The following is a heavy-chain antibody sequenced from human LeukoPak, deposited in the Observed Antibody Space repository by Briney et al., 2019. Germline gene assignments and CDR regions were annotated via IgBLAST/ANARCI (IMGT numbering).Heavy chain of an antibody. CDR1: GFTFDDYT. D-gene: IGHD1-26*01. CDR2: ISWDGGST. Sequence: GGSLRLSCAASGFTFDDYTMHWVRQAPGKGLEWVSLISWDGGSTYYADSVKGRFTISRDNSKNSLYLQMNSLRTEDTALYYCAKVRSGSYYPLDYWGQGTLVTVSS. CDR3: AKVRSGSYYPLDY. V-gene: IGHV3-43*01. J-gene: IGHJ4*02.